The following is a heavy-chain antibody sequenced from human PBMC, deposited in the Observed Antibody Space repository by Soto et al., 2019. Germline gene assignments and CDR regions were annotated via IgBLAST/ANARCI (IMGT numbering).Heavy chain of an antibody. CDR3: ARDPRIMITFGDPLFDF. CDR2: ISAYNGST. J-gene: IGHJ4*02. Sequence: SVKVSCKECRYTYASHSRRWLCHAPGQGLEWMGWISAYNGSTSYAQKFQGRVTMTTDTSTSTAYMELRSLRSDDTAVYYCARDPRIMITFGDPLFDFWGQGTLVTVSS. D-gene: IGHD3-16*01. CDR1: RYTYASHS. V-gene: IGHV1-18*04.